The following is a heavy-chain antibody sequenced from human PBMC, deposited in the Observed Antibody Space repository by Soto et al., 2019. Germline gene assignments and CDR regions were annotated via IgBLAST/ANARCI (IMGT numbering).Heavy chain of an antibody. D-gene: IGHD6-19*01. CDR1: GYTFPGYY. CDR3: ARDSGSIAVAGNFED. Sequence: ASGRVSCKASGYTFPGYYMHWVRQAPGQGLEWMGWINPNSGGTNYAEKFQGWVTMTRDTSISTAYMELSRLRSDDTAVYYCARDSGSIAVAGNFEDWGQGTMVSVSS. J-gene: IGHJ4*02. V-gene: IGHV1-2*04. CDR2: INPNSGGT.